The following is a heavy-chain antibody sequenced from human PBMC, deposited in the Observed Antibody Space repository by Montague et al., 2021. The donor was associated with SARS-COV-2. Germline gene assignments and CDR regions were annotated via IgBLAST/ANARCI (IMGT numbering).Heavy chain of an antibody. D-gene: IGHD3-22*01. J-gene: IGHJ4*02. CDR3: ASSYDSTGHVGY. Sequence: SETLSLTCTVSGFSISTGYYWGWIRQPPGKGLEWIGSIYHSGSTYYNPSLKSRVTISVDTSKNQFSLKLCSVTAADTAVYYCASSYDSTGHVGYWGQGTLVTVSS. CDR2: IYHSGST. CDR1: GFSISTGYY. V-gene: IGHV4-38-2*02.